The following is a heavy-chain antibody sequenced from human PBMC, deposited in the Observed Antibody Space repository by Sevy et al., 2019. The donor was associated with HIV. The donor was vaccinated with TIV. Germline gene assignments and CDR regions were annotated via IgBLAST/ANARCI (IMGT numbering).Heavy chain of an antibody. CDR1: GLTLTTTG. V-gene: IGHV3-23*01. Sequence: GGSLRLSCAGSGLTLTTTGMSWVRQAPGKWLEWVAGVTSDGTTYYADSVRDRLTVSRANSKNTLYLQLNSLRADDTAVFYCAGGDTKQIKDLDYWGQGTLVTVSS. CDR2: VTSDGTT. J-gene: IGHJ4*02. D-gene: IGHD3-16*01. CDR3: AGGDTKQIKDLDY.